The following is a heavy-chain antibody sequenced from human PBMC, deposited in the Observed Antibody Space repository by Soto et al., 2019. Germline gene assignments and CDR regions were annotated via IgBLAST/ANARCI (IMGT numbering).Heavy chain of an antibody. D-gene: IGHD2-15*01. CDR1: GGSFSGYY. Sequence: SQTLSLTCAVYGGSFSGYYWSWIRQPPGKGLEWIGEINHSGSTNYNPSLKSRVTISVDTSKNQFSLKLSSVTAADTAVYYCARMRVATINGDPNCSGGSCYSGRTGNFDYWGQGTLVTVSS. J-gene: IGHJ4*02. CDR3: ARMRVATINGDPNCSGGSCYSGRTGNFDY. V-gene: IGHV4-34*01. CDR2: INHSGST.